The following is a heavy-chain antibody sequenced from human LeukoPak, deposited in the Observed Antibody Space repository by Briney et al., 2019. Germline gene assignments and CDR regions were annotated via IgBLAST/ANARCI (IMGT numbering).Heavy chain of an antibody. CDR3: ARDPGRGHFVVVVAATHFDY. D-gene: IGHD2-15*01. V-gene: IGHV3-7*01. CDR2: IKQDGSEK. CDR1: GFTFSSYW. J-gene: IGHJ4*02. Sequence: GGSLRLSCAASGFTFSSYWMSWVRQAPGKGLEWVANIKQDGSEKYYVDSVKGRFTISRDNAKNSLYLQMNSLRAEDTAVYYCARDPGRGHFVVVVAATHFDYWGQGTLVTVSS.